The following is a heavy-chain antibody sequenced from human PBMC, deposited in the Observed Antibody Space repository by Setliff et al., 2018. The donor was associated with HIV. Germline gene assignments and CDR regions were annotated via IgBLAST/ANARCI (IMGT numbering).Heavy chain of an antibody. D-gene: IGHD2-21*01. CDR1: GFTFSGSA. CDR3: TRHHPYWGYDY. CDR2: IKTKPSNYAT. Sequence: PGGSLRLSCSASGFTFSGSAIHWVRQASGKGLEWLGRIKTKPSNYATAYGESVRGRFTISRDDSHNTAYLQMTSLRIEDTAMYYCTRHHPYWGYDYWGQGTLVTVSS. V-gene: IGHV3-73*01. J-gene: IGHJ4*02.